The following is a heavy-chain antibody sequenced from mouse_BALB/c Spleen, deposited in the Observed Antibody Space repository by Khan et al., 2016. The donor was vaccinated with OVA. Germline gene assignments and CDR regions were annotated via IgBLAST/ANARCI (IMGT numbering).Heavy chain of an antibody. CDR2: ISYSGNS. J-gene: IGHJ3*01. D-gene: IGHD1-1*01. CDR3: ACELRGFAY. Sequence: EVQLQESGPSLVKPSQTLSLTCSVTGDSITSGYWNWIRKFPGNKLEYMGYISYSGNSYYNPSLKSRLSVTRDNSKTQYYMQLKSLTTEDTATYYCACELRGFAYWGQGTLVTVSA. V-gene: IGHV3-8*02. CDR1: GDSITSGY.